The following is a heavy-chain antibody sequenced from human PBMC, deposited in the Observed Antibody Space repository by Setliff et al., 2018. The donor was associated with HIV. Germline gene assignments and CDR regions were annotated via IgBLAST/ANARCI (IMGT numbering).Heavy chain of an antibody. CDR3: AGGGMQLWLKRFDY. D-gene: IGHD5-18*01. V-gene: IGHV4-34*01. J-gene: IGHJ4*02. Sequence: PSETLSLTCAVYGGSFTGYYWSWIRQPPGKGLEWIGEINHSGSTNYNSALKSRVSISADTSKKQISLNLRSVTAADTAVYYCAGGGMQLWLKRFDYWGQGTQVTVSS. CDR2: INHSGST. CDR1: GGSFTGYY.